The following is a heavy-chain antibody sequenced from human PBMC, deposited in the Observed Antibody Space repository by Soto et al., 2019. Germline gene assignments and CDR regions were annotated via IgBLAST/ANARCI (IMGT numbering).Heavy chain of an antibody. D-gene: IGHD3-9*01. V-gene: IGHV4-34*01. CDR2: ITFRGVT. CDR1: GDSLSGYA. Sequence: QVLPHQWCSGLLRPSETLSLTCDVHGDSLSGYAWSWIRQPPGKGLEWIGEITFRGVTNYHPSLKSRLSMSVDTSKNRISLNVSSVTAADTALYFCARKLEASIRHVEWFSYKWFDPWGPGTLVTVSS. J-gene: IGHJ5*02. CDR3: ARKLEASIRHVEWFSYKWFDP.